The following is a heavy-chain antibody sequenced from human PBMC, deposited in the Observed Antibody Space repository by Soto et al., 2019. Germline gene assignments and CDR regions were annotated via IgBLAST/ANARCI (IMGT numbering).Heavy chain of an antibody. CDR3: AKDRRDGDFMHILVVDF. CDR2: MSYDETKK. D-gene: IGHD2-15*01. CDR1: GFSLSSYA. J-gene: IGHJ4*02. Sequence: QVQLGESGGGVVQPGGSLRLSCATSGFSLSSYAMHWVRQAPGKGLEWVALMSYDETKKYYADSVKGRFTISRDTSKNTLFLQMNNLRVEDTAVYYCAKDRRDGDFMHILVVDFWGQGALVTVSS. V-gene: IGHV3-30*18.